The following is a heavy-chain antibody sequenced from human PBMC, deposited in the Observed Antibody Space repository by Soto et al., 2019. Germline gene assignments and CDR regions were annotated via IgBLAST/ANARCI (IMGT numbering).Heavy chain of an antibody. CDR1: GGSISSGTYS. CDR2: SYFTGNT. J-gene: IGHJ4*02. Sequence: QLQLQESGPGLVKPSETLSLTCTVSGGSISSGTYSWGWIRQPPGKGLEWIGNSYFTGNTHYNPSLNSRVTMSVDTSKCQFSLSRSSVTAADTAVYYCARHRTGYSSGWLDYWGQGTLVTVSS. V-gene: IGHV4-39*01. D-gene: IGHD6-25*01. CDR3: ARHRTGYSSGWLDY.